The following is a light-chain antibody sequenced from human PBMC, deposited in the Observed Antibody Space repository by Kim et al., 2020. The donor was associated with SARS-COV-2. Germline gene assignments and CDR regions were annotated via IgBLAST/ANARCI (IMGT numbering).Light chain of an antibody. J-gene: IGKJ2*01. CDR1: QSVTSNY. Sequence: SPGERATLSCRASQSVTSNYLAWYQQKPGQTPRLLIYVASRRATGIPDRFSGSGSGTDFTLTISRLEPEDFAVYYCQQYGTSPYTFGQGTKVDIK. CDR3: QQYGTSPYT. CDR2: VAS. V-gene: IGKV3-20*01.